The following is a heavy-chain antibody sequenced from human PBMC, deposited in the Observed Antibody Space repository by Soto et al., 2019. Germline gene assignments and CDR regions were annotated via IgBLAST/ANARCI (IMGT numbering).Heavy chain of an antibody. CDR2: IWYDGRKK. J-gene: IGHJ6*02. Sequence: QVQLVESGGGVVQPGRSLRLSCAASGVTFSSYCMHWVRQAPGKGLEWAAVIWYDGRKKYYADSVKGRINISSDKSKNTLYLQKNSLRAEGTAVYYCARRSIMISPYELDVRGQGTTVTVSS. CDR3: ARRSIMISPYELDV. CDR1: GVTFSSYC. V-gene: IGHV3-33*01. D-gene: IGHD3-16*01.